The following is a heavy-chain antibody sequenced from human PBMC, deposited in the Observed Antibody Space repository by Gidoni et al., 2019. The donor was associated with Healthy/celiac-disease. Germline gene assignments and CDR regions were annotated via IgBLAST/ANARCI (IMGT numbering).Heavy chain of an antibody. Sequence: QVQLVQSGAEVKKPGSSVKVSCKASGGTFSSYAISWVRQAPGQGLEWMGGIIPIFGTANYAQKFQGRVTITADESTSTAYMELSSLRSEDTAVYYCARDAVAAYSSGQAWFDPWGQGTLVTVSS. CDR2: IIPIFGTA. CDR3: ARDAVAAYSSGQAWFDP. V-gene: IGHV1-69*01. CDR1: GGTFSSYA. D-gene: IGHD6-19*01. J-gene: IGHJ5*02.